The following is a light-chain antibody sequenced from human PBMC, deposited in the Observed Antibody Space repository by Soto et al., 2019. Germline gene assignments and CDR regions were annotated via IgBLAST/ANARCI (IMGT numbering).Light chain of an antibody. CDR1: QDITNY. J-gene: IGKJ3*01. CDR3: QQYYTLRDT. Sequence: DIQMPQSPSSLSASVGDRVTITCQASQDITNYLNWYQQKPWKAPNLLIYDASNLETVIPSWCSGSRSGTHFTFTISSLQPEDIATYYCQQYYTLRDTFSPGTKLDI. V-gene: IGKV1-33*01. CDR2: DAS.